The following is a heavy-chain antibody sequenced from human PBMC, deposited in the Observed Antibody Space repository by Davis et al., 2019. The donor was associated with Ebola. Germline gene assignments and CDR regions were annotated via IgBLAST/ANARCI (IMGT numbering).Heavy chain of an antibody. CDR3: ARDMNHHGFWDCGH. V-gene: IGHV1-18*01. D-gene: IGHD3/OR15-3a*01. J-gene: IGHJ4*02. Sequence: ASVKVSCKTSGYKFTSYGISWVRQTPGQGLEWVGWISAYDDKTRYAQKMQGRVIMNIDTSTTTAYMEMRDLRPDDTAVYYCARDMNHHGFWDCGHWGQGTLVTVSS. CDR2: ISAYDDKT. CDR1: GYKFTSYG.